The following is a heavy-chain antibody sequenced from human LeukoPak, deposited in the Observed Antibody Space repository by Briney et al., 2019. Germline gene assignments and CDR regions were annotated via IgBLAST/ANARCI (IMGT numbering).Heavy chain of an antibody. CDR1: GFTFSSYA. Sequence: GGSLRLSCAASGFTFSSYAMNWVRQAPGKGLEWVSLISNSGGDTYYAHSVKGRFAISRDNSKDTLYLQMNSLRAEDTAVYYCARGYCSSTSCPPKPWGQGTLVTVSS. V-gene: IGHV3-23*01. CDR2: ISNSGGDT. D-gene: IGHD2-2*01. J-gene: IGHJ5*02. CDR3: ARGYCSSTSCPPKP.